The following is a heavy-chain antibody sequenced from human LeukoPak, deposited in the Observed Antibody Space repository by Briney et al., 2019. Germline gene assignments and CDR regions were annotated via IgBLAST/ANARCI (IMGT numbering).Heavy chain of an antibody. Sequence: GGSLRLSCAASGFTFSSYGMHWVRQAPVKALEWVAVIWYDGSNKYYADSVKGRFTISRDNSKNTLYLQMNSLRAEDTAVYYCARDMADTPYAMDVWGQGTTVTVSS. J-gene: IGHJ6*02. CDR1: GFTFSSYG. D-gene: IGHD6-19*01. V-gene: IGHV3-33*01. CDR3: ARDMADTPYAMDV. CDR2: IWYDGSNK.